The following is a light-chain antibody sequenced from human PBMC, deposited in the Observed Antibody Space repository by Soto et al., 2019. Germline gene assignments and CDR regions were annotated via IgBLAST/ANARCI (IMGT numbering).Light chain of an antibody. V-gene: IGKV3-15*01. CDR1: QSVNLY. J-gene: IGKJ5*01. CDR3: QQYNNWPIT. CDR2: GVS. Sequence: EVVLTQSPATLSVSPGEGATLSYRASQSVNLYLAWYQQKPGQAPRVIIYGVSTRATGVPGRFSGSGSGTEFTLTISTLQSEDFGVYYCQQYNNWPITFGQGTRLEIK.